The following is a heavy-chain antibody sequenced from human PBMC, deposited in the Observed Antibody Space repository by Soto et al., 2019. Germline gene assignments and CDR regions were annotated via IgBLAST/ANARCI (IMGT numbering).Heavy chain of an antibody. Sequence: PSETLSLTCAVYGGSFSGYYWSWIRQPPGKGPEWIGEINHSGSTNYNPSLKSRVTISVDTSKNQFSLKLSSVTAADTAVYYCARDRGYYYYYGMDVWGQGTTVTVSS. CDR2: INHSGST. J-gene: IGHJ6*02. CDR3: ARDRGYYYYYGMDV. D-gene: IGHD3-10*01. CDR1: GGSFSGYY. V-gene: IGHV4-34*01.